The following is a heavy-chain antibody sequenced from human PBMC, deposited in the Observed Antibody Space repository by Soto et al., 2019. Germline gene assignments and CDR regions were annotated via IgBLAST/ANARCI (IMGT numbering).Heavy chain of an antibody. J-gene: IGHJ4*02. CDR2: IQYNGNT. CDR1: GVSISSVSISSNY. CDR3: ARITYNSASFDY. Sequence: SSETLSLTCTVSGVSISSVSISSNYWSCIRQPPGKGLEWIGSIQYNGNTNYTPSLKSRLTISIDTSKNQFSLHLSSVTAADTAVYYCARITYNSASFDYWGQGTLVTASS. D-gene: IGHD6-19*01. V-gene: IGHV4-61*01.